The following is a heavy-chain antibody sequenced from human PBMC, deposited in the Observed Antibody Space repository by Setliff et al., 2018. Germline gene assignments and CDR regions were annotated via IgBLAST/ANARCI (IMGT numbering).Heavy chain of an antibody. J-gene: IGHJ1*01. V-gene: IGHV3-21*06. CDR1: GLTLTPYT. Sequence: VGSLRLSCAASGLTLTPYTMTWVRQAPGKGPEWVSSISDTSAFIYYADSVKGRFTISRDNAKNTLYLQMNSLRADDTAVYYCARASLGKFGSAVEYFHHWGQGTLVTVSS. CDR3: ARASLGKFGSAVEYFHH. D-gene: IGHD2-15*01. CDR2: ISDTSAFI.